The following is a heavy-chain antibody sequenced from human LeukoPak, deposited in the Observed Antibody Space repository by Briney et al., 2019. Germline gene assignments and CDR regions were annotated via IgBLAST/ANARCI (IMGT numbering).Heavy chain of an antibody. D-gene: IGHD5-18*01. Sequence: SETLSLTCTVSGGSISSGSYYWSWIRQPAGKGLEWIGRIYTSGSTNYNPSLKSRVTISVDTSKNQFSLKLSSVTAADTAVYYCARIRGYSYGYTGNWFDPWGQGTLVTVSS. J-gene: IGHJ5*02. V-gene: IGHV4-61*02. CDR1: GGSISSGSYY. CDR2: IYTSGST. CDR3: ARIRGYSYGYTGNWFDP.